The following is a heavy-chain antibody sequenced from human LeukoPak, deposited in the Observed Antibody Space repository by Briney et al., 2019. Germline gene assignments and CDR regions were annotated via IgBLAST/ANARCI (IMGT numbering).Heavy chain of an antibody. Sequence: SETLSLTCTVSGVSISSSNSYWGWIRQPPGKGLEWIGSIYYSGNTYYNASLKSQVSISIDTSKNQFSLRLTSVTAADTAVYYCARQTGSGMFILPGGQGTLVTVSS. CDR1: GVSISSSNSY. J-gene: IGHJ4*02. CDR3: ARQTGSGMFILP. V-gene: IGHV4-39*01. CDR2: IYYSGNT. D-gene: IGHD3-3*01.